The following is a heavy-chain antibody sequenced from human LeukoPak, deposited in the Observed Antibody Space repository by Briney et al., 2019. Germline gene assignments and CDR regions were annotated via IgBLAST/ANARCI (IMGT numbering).Heavy chain of an antibody. CDR3: ARDRGSGKEYYYYYMDV. CDR1: GFTFSSYS. Sequence: PGGSLRLSRAASGFTFSSYSMNWVRQAPGKGLEWVSSICSSSTYIYSADSVKGRFTISRDNAKNSLYLQMNSLRAEDTAVYYCARDRGSGKEYYYYYMDVWGKGTTVTVSS. D-gene: IGHD3-10*01. J-gene: IGHJ6*03. V-gene: IGHV3-21*01. CDR2: ICSSSTYI.